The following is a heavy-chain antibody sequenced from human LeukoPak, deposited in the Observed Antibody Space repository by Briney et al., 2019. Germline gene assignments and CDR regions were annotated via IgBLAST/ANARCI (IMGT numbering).Heavy chain of an antibody. CDR1: GGSISSYY. V-gene: IGHV4-59*01. J-gene: IGHJ4*02. D-gene: IGHD6-13*01. CDR3: ARDGGQQLAFDY. CDR2: IYYSGST. Sequence: SETLSLTCTVSGGSISSYYWSWIRQPPGKGLEWIGYIYYSGSTNYNPSLKSRVTISVDTSKNQFSLKLSSVTAADTAVYYCARDGGQQLAFDYWGQGTLVTVSS.